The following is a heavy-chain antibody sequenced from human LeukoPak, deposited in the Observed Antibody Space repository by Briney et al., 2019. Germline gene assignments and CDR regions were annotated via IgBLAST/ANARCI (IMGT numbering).Heavy chain of an antibody. CDR3: ARVGYYDSSGNMWSSPGCFDL. V-gene: IGHV3-21*01. Sequence: GGSLRLSCAASGFTFSSYSMNWVRQAPGKGLEWVSSISSSSSYIYCADSVKGRFTISRDNAKNSLYLQMNSLRAEDTAVYYCARVGYYDSSGNMWSSPGCFDLWGRGTLVTVSS. CDR2: ISSSSSYI. J-gene: IGHJ2*01. D-gene: IGHD3-22*01. CDR1: GFTFSSYS.